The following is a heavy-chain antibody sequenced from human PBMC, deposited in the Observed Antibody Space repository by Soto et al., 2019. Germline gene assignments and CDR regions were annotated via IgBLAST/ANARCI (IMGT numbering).Heavy chain of an antibody. CDR3: AGDPVEYDSSGYYFGLDY. D-gene: IGHD3-22*01. CDR1: GFTFSDYY. V-gene: IGHV3-11*05. J-gene: IGHJ4*02. CDR2: ISSSSSYT. Sequence: QVQLVESGGGLVKPGGSLRLSCAASGFTFSDYYMSWIRQAPGKGLEWVSYISSSSSYTNYADSVKGRFTISRDNAKNSLYLQMNSLRAEDTAVYYCAGDPVEYDSSGYYFGLDYWGQGTLVTVSS.